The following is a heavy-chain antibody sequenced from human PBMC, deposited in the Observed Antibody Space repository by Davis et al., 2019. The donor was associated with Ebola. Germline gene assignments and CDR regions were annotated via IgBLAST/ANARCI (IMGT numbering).Heavy chain of an antibody. Sequence: PGGSLRLSCAASGFTFSTYWMSWVRQAPGKGLEWVANIKQDGSERYYVDSVKGRFTISRDNAKNSLYLQMNSLRAEDTAVYYCARDFYYDIGEDTVDIWGQGTMVTVSS. D-gene: IGHD3-22*01. V-gene: IGHV3-7*01. CDR1: GFTFSTYW. CDR3: ARDFYYDIGEDTVDI. CDR2: IKQDGSER. J-gene: IGHJ3*02.